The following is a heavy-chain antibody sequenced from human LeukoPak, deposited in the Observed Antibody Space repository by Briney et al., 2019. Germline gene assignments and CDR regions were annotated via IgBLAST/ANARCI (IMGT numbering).Heavy chain of an antibody. J-gene: IGHJ4*02. Sequence: GVSLRLSCAASGFTFSSYAMNWVRQAPGKGLEWVSVVRGSGGSTYYADSVKGRFTISRDSSKNTVYLQMNSLRAEDTALYYCSTGGSSGWSDFWGQGTLVTVSS. CDR1: GFTFSSYA. V-gene: IGHV3-23*01. D-gene: IGHD6-19*01. CDR2: VRGSGGST. CDR3: STGGSSGWSDF.